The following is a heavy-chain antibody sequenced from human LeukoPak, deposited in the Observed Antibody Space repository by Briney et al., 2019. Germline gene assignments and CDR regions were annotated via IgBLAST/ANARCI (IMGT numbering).Heavy chain of an antibody. Sequence: GASVKVSCKGSGYTFTGSYMHWVRQAPGQGLEWMGWINPNSGGTNYAQKFRGRVTMTRDTSISTAYMELSRLRSDDTAIYYCARGWKSSGSIDYWGQGTLVTVSS. V-gene: IGHV1-2*02. CDR2: INPNSGGT. J-gene: IGHJ4*02. CDR1: GYTFTGSY. CDR3: ARGWKSSGSIDY. D-gene: IGHD6-19*01.